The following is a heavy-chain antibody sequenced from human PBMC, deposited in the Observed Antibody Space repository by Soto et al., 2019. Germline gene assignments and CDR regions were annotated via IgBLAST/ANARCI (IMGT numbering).Heavy chain of an antibody. D-gene: IGHD3-16*01. V-gene: IGHV1-3*04. CDR2: IHTGTGDT. Sequence: ASLKVSCKASGYIFTTSPLNWFRQAPGQRPEWVGWIHTGTGDTKYSRKFQGRLTLTRDTSATTGYMELSSLRFEDTAIYFCEREGGIPWG. CDR1: GYIFTTSP. J-gene: IGHJ5*02. CDR3: EREGGIP.